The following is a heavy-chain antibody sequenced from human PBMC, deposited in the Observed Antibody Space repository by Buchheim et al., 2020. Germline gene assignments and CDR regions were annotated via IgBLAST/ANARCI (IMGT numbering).Heavy chain of an antibody. V-gene: IGHV3-33*06. CDR1: GFTFSSYG. Sequence: QVQLVESGGGVVQPGRSLRLSCAASGFTFSSYGMHWVRQAPGKGLEWVAVIWYDGSNKYYADSVKGRFTISRDNSKNTLYLQMNSLRAEDTAVYYCAKEVGSTSCCRSYYGMDVWGQGTT. D-gene: IGHD2-2*01. CDR2: IWYDGSNK. J-gene: IGHJ6*02. CDR3: AKEVGSTSCCRSYYGMDV.